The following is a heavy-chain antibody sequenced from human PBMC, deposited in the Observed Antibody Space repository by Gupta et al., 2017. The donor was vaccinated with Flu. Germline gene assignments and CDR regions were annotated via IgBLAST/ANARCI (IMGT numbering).Heavy chain of an antibody. V-gene: IGHV3-23*01. Sequence: EVQLLESGGGLVQPGGSLRLSCAASGFTFSSYAMSWVRQAPGKGLEWVAAISGSGGSTYYADSVKGRFTISRDNSKNTLYLQMNSLRAEDTAVYYCAKDYSSSWFSPRDYYYGMDVWGQGTTVTVSS. CDR3: AKDYSSSWFSPRDYYYGMDV. CDR2: ISGSGGST. D-gene: IGHD6-13*01. CDR1: GFTFSSYA. J-gene: IGHJ6*02.